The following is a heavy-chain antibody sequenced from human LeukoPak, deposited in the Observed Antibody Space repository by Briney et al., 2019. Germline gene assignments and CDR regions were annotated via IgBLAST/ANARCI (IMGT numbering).Heavy chain of an antibody. D-gene: IGHD3-10*01. CDR2: ISAYNGNT. CDR3: ERDLWFEESKGPVDY. Sequence: ASVKVSCKASGYTFTSYGISWVRQAPGQGLEWMGWISAYNGNTNYAQKLQGRVTMTTDTSTSTAYMELRSLRSDDTAVYYCERDLWFEESKGPVDYWGQGTLVTVSS. V-gene: IGHV1-18*04. J-gene: IGHJ4*02. CDR1: GYTFTSYG.